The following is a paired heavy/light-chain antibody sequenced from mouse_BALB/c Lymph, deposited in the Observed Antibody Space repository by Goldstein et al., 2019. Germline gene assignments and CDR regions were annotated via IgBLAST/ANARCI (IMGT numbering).Light chain of an antibody. CDR3: QQSNSWPLT. Sequence: DIVLTQSPATLSVTPGDSVSLSCRASQSISNNLHWYQQKSHESPRLLIKYASQSISGIPSRFSGSGSGTDFTLSINSVETEDFGMYFCQQSNSWPLTFGAGTKLELK. V-gene: IGKV5-43*01. J-gene: IGKJ5*01. CDR2: YAS. CDR1: QSISNN.
Heavy chain of an antibody. CDR1: GYSITSDYA. D-gene: IGHD2-4*01. CDR2: ISYSGST. CDR3: ARPMITTEFAY. J-gene: IGHJ3*01. V-gene: IGHV3-2*02. Sequence: DVQLQESGPGLVKPSQSLSLTCTVTGYSITSDYAWNWIRQFPGNKLEWMGYISYSGSTSYNPSLKSRISITRDTSKNQFFLQLNSVTTEDTATYYCARPMITTEFAYWGQGTLVTVSA.